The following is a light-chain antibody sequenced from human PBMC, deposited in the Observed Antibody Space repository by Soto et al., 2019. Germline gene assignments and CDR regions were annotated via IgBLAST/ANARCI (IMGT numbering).Light chain of an antibody. CDR1: SSDVGNYNL. CDR2: EGS. J-gene: IGLJ1*01. V-gene: IGLV2-23*01. CDR3: CSYAGSSTYYV. Sequence: CARTRPASGSRAPRGASSITRTGNSSDVGNYNLVSWYQQHPGKAPKLMIYEGSKRPSGVSNRFSASKSGNTASLTISGLQAEDEADYYCCSYAGSSTYYVFVTGTKVTVL.